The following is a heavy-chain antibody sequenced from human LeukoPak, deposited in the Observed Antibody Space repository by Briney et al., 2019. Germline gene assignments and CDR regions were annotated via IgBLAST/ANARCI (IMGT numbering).Heavy chain of an antibody. CDR2: IIPNSGGT. J-gene: IGHJ4*02. V-gene: IGHV1-2*02. CDR1: GYTFTDYY. CDR3: ANERSSYFDY. Sequence: ALVKVSCKASGYTFTDYYIHWVRQAPGQGLEWVGWIIPNSGGTSYAQKFQGRVTMTRDTSISTAYMELSRVKSDDTAVYYCANERSSYFDYWGQGTLVTVSS. D-gene: IGHD1-26*01.